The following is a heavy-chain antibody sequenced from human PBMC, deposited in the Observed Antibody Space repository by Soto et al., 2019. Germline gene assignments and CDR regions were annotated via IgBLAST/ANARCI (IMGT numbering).Heavy chain of an antibody. CDR3: ARDGDVNTGFGKDY. Sequence: PGGSLRLSCAASGFTFSSYAMHWVRQAPGKGLEWVAVISYDGSNKYYADSVKGRFTISRDNSKNTLYLQMTSLSAEDTAMYYCARDGDVNTGFGKDYWGQGTLVTVSS. D-gene: IGHD3-16*01. CDR2: ISYDGSNK. V-gene: IGHV3-30-3*01. J-gene: IGHJ4*02. CDR1: GFTFSSYA.